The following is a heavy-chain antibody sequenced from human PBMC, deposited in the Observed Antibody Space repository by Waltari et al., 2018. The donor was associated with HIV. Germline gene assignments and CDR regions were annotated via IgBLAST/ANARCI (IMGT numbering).Heavy chain of an antibody. CDR1: GDSFEAYS. CDR3: KACARVRSLARNVFFFYGVDV. D-gene: IGHD2-21*01. J-gene: IGHJ6*02. CDR2: ISLSGAI. V-gene: IGHV4-34*02. Sequence: QVRLQQWGAGLVRPSETLSLTCVVSGDSFEAYSWTWIRQPLGKGLEWLGEISLSGAITYNPSCEGRLTVALYRSKDQFSLRFSSVPAADAALYWCKACARVRSLARNVFFFYGVDVWGPGTTVTVTS.